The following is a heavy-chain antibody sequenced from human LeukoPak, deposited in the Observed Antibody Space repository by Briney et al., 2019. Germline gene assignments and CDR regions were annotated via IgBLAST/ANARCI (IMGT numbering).Heavy chain of an antibody. J-gene: IGHJ4*02. D-gene: IGHD5-18*01. V-gene: IGHV3-74*01. CDR3: ARSQRGYSYGEH. Sequence: GGSLRLSCAASGFTFSTYWMHWVRHAPGKGLVWLSRVDNDGSGTSYADSVKGRFTISGDNGKNILFLQMDSLRAEDTAVYFCARSQRGYSYGEHWGQGTPVTVSS. CDR2: VDNDGSGT. CDR1: GFTFSTYW.